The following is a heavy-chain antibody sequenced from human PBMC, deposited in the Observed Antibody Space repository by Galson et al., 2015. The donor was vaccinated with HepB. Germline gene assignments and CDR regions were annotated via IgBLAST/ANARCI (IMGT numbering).Heavy chain of an antibody. V-gene: IGHV3-7*03. CDR1: GFTFSRYW. CDR3: AREMTPKWELPRPAAFDI. CDR2: IKQDGSEK. J-gene: IGHJ3*02. Sequence: SLRLSCAASGFTFSRYWMSWVRQAPGKGLEWVANIKQDGSEKYYVDSVKGRFTISRDNAKNSLYLQMNSLRAEDTAVYYCAREMTPKWELPRPAAFDIWGQGTMVTVSS. D-gene: IGHD1-26*01.